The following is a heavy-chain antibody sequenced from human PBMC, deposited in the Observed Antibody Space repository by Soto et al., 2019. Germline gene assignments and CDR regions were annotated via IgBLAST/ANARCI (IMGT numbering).Heavy chain of an antibody. J-gene: IGHJ6*02. CDR2: INPSGGST. Sequence: QVQLVQSGAEVKKPGASVKVSCKASGYTFTSYYMHWVRQAPGQGLEWMGIINPSGGSTSYAQNFQGTVTMPRETSQSTGYMELSSLRSEDTAVDYCARDKVEMATIHYGMDVWGQGTTGTVSS. V-gene: IGHV1-46*03. D-gene: IGHD2-15*01. CDR3: ARDKVEMATIHYGMDV. CDR1: GYTFTSYY.